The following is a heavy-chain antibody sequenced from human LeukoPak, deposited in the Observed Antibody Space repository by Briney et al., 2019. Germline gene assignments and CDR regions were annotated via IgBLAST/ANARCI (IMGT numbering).Heavy chain of an antibody. CDR3: ARIKNSNFAY. CDR2: VKEDGSQK. V-gene: IGHV3-7*01. Sequence: GGSLRLSCAVSGFTFSTYWMSWVRQAPGKGLEWVANVKEDGSQKYYVDSVKGRFTISRDNAKNALYLQMNSLRAEDTAVYYCARIKNSNFAYWGQGTLVTVFS. D-gene: IGHD1/OR15-1a*01. J-gene: IGHJ4*02. CDR1: GFTFSTYW.